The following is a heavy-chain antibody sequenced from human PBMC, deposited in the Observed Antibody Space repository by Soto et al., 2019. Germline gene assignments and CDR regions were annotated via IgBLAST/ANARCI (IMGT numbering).Heavy chain of an antibody. V-gene: IGHV1-69*08. CDR3: AREEYYYGSGAFFDS. CDR1: GGTFSSYT. D-gene: IGHD3-10*01. J-gene: IGHJ4*02. Sequence: QVQLLQSGAEVMTPGSSVKVSCKASGGTFSSYTISWVRQAPGQGREWMGRIIPILGIANYAQKFQGRVTMTAHKSTSTAYMELSSRRSEGTAVYYCAREEYYYGSGAFFDSWGKGTLVTVSS. CDR2: IIPILGIA.